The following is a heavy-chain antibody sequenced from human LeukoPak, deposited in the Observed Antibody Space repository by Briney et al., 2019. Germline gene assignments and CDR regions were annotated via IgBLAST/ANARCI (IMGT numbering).Heavy chain of an antibody. CDR2: ISSSSSTT. CDR1: GITFSRYS. D-gene: IGHD6-19*01. CDR3: ALGWYAIDY. J-gene: IGHJ4*02. Sequence: PGGSLRLSCAVYGITFSRYSMNWVRQAPGKGLELVSYISSSSSTTYYAGSVKGRFTISRDNARNLVYLEMNSLRAEDTALYYCALGWYAIDYWGQGTLVTVSS. V-gene: IGHV3-48*04.